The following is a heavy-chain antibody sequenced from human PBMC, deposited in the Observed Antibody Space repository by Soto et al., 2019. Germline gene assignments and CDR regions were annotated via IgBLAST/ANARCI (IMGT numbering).Heavy chain of an antibody. CDR1: GFTVRSNY. D-gene: IGHD2-8*01. CDR3: ASPFLYASGKG. V-gene: IGHV3-66*01. J-gene: IGHJ4*02. CDR2: INSGGST. Sequence: EVQLVESGGGLVQPGGSLRLSCAASGFTVRSNYMSWVRQAPGKGLEWVSFINSGGSTYYADSVKGRFTISRDNSKNTLYLRMNSLRAEDTAVYYCASPFLYASGKGWGQGTLVTVSS.